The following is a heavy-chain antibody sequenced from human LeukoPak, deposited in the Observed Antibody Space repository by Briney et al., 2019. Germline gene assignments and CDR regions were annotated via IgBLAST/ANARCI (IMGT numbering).Heavy chain of an antibody. CDR3: ARDGAAMATYNWFDP. CDR1: GFTVSSNY. J-gene: IGHJ5*02. V-gene: IGHV3-66*01. CDR2: IYGNGNT. D-gene: IGHD5-18*01. Sequence: GGSLRLSRAASGFTVSSNYMSWVRQAPGKGLECVSVIYGNGNTYYADSVKGRFTMSRDNSKNTLYLQMNSLRAEDTAVYYCARDGAAMATYNWFDPWGQGTLVTVSS.